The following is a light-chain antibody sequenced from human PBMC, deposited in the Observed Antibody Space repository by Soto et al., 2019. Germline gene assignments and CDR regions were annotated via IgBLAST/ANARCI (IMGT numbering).Light chain of an antibody. CDR1: HDITSY. V-gene: IGKV1-33*01. CDR2: DAS. Sequence: DIQMTQSQSSLSESVGDRVTITCQASHDITSYLNWYQHKPGKAPKLLIYDASILEAGVPSRFSGSGSGTHFTFTISSLQPEDVATYYCQKCDYLPIFGPGTTVDFK. J-gene: IGKJ3*01. CDR3: QKCDYLPI.